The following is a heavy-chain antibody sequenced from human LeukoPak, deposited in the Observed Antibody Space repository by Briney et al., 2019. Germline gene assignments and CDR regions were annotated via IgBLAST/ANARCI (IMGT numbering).Heavy chain of an antibody. D-gene: IGHD4-17*01. V-gene: IGHV3-64*05. CDR3: VKVPLRPYYFDY. CDR1: GLIFRNYV. J-gene: IGHJ4*02. Sequence: PGGSLRLSYSASGLIFRNYVMNGVRQPPGKALEDGSGVSGNGVSTSHADSVKGKYTMSRDNSKNTLFIQMSSLRPEDTAIYYCVKVPLRPYYFDYWGQGTLVTVSS. CDR2: VSGNGVST.